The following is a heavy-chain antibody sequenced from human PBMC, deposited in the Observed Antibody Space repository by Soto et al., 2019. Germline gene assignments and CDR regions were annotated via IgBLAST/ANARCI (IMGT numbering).Heavy chain of an antibody. Sequence: PSVTMSVTCAVYGGSIIGYYWSWISKTPGKGLEWIGEINHSGSTNYNPSLKSRVTISVDTSKNQFSLKLSSVTAADTAVYYCARVYDGDYETYYFDYWGQGTLVTVSS. CDR1: GGSIIGYY. V-gene: IGHV4-34*01. D-gene: IGHD4-17*01. CDR3: ARVYDGDYETYYFDY. CDR2: INHSGST. J-gene: IGHJ4*02.